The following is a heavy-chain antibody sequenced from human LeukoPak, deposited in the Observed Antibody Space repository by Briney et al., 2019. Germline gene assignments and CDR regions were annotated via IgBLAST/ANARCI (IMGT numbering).Heavy chain of an antibody. V-gene: IGHV1-8*03. CDR3: ARTTSLTASGYDY. D-gene: IGHD4-17*01. Sequence: ASVKVSCKASGYTFTNYQINWVRQAPGQGLEWRGWINPNTGDRGYAQKFQGRVSITSDTSISTAYMELGSLRSEDTAVYFCARTTSLTASGYDYWGQGTLVTVSS. J-gene: IGHJ4*02. CDR2: INPNTGDR. CDR1: GYTFTNYQ.